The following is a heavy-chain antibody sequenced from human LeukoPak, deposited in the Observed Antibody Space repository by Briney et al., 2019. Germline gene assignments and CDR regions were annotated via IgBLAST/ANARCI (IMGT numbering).Heavy chain of an antibody. V-gene: IGHV1-18*04. J-gene: IGHJ4*02. CDR2: ISAYNGNT. CDR1: GYTFTSYG. D-gene: IGHD6-13*01. CDR3: ARDPGIYSSSWTSFDY. Sequence: ASVKVSCKASGYTFTSYGISWVRRAPGQGLEWMGWISAYNGNTNYAQKLQGRVTMTTDTSTSTAYMELRSLRSDDTAVYYCARDPGIYSSSWTSFDYWGQGTLVTVSS.